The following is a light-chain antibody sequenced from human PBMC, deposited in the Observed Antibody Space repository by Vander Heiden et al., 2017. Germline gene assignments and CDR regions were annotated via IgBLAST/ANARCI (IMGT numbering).Light chain of an antibody. V-gene: IGLV7-43*01. CDR2: STS. J-gene: IGLJ3*02. CDR3: LLYYGGAWV. Sequence: QTVVTQEPSLTVSPGGTGTLTCASSTGAVTSGYYPNWFQQKPGQAPRALIYSTSNTPSWTPARFSGSLLGGTAALTLSGVQPEDEDEYYCLLYYGGAWVFGGGTKLTVL. CDR1: TGAVTSGYY.